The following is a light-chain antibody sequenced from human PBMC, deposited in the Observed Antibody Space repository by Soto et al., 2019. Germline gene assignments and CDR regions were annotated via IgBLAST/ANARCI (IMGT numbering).Light chain of an antibody. V-gene: IGKV3-15*01. CDR3: QQYNNWPLYT. CDR2: GAS. J-gene: IGKJ2*01. CDR1: QSVSSN. Sequence: EIVMTQSPATLSVSPGERATLSCRASQSVSSNLAWYQQKPGQAPRLLIYGASTRATGIPARFSGSGSGTXFTLTIXXLQXEDXXXXYCQQYNNWPLYTFGQGTKLEIK.